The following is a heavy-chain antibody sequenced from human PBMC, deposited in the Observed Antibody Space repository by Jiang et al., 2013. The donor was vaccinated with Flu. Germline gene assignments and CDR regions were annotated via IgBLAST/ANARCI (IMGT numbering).Heavy chain of an antibody. J-gene: IGHJ3*02. CDR3: ASWPRGRLLPDAFDI. CDR2: IYYSGST. V-gene: IGHV4-59*01. D-gene: IGHD3-22*01. CDR1: GGSISSYY. Sequence: GLVKPSETLSLTCTVSGGSISSYYWSWIRQPPGKGLEWIGYIYYSGSTNYNPSLKSRVTISVDTSKNQFSLKLSSVTAADTAVYYCASWPRGRLLPDAFDIWGQGTMVTVSS.